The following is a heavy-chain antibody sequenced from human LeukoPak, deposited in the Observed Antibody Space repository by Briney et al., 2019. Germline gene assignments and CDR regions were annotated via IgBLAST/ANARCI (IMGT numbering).Heavy chain of an antibody. CDR1: GSTFSRYW. J-gene: IGHJ6*02. CDR3: ARNNGMDV. CDR2: VNRDGSET. V-gene: IGHV3-7*03. Sequence: GGSLRLSCAASGSTFSRYWMSWVRQVPGRGPEWVANVNRDGSETYYLDSVKGRFTISKDNAKNSLYLQMNSLRAEDTALYHCARNNGMDVWGQGTTVIVSS.